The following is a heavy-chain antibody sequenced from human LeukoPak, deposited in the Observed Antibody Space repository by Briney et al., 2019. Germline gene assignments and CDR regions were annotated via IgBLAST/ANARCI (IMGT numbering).Heavy chain of an antibody. J-gene: IGHJ4*02. D-gene: IGHD3-22*01. CDR1: GFTFDDYA. CDR2: ISWNSGSI. CDR3: AKDIFPYYYDSSGYNPSSTFDY. V-gene: IGHV3-9*01. Sequence: GGSLRLSCAASGFTFDDYAMHWVRQAPGKGLEWVSGISWNSGSIGYADSVKGRFTISRDNAKNSLYLQMNSLRAEDTALYYCAKDIFPYYYDSSGYNPSSTFDYWGQGTLVTVSS.